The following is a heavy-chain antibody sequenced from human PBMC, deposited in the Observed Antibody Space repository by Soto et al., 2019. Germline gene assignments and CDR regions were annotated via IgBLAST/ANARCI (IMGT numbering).Heavy chain of an antibody. CDR3: ATYRRGAGTGSSWFDS. D-gene: IGHD1-1*01. Sequence: QVQLVQSGAEVKPPGASVKVSCKASGYTFTSYDINWVRQATGQGLEWMGWMNPNSGNTGYAQKFQGRITMTRDTAISTAYMELTGLRSDDTAIYYCATYRRGAGTGSSWFDSWGQGTLVTVSS. CDR2: MNPNSGNT. CDR1: GYTFTSYD. V-gene: IGHV1-8*01. J-gene: IGHJ5*01.